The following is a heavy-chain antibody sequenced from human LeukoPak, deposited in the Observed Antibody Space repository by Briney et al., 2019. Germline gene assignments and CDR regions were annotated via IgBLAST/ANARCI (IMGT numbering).Heavy chain of an antibody. CDR1: GGTFGSYA. CDR3: ARDRVAGERYFDY. D-gene: IGHD6-19*01. CDR2: IIPIFGTA. Sequence: SVKVSCKASGGTFGSYAISWVRQAPGQGLEWMGGIIPIFGTANYAQKFQGRVTITADESTSTAYMELSSLRSEDTAVYYCARDRVAGERYFDYWGQGTLVTVSS. V-gene: IGHV1-69*13. J-gene: IGHJ4*02.